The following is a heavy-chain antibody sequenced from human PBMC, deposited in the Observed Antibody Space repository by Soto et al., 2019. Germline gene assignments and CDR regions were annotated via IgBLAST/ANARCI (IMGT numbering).Heavy chain of an antibody. CDR1: GFTFSDYY. J-gene: IGHJ4*02. Sequence: QVQVVESGGGLVKPGGSQRLSCAASGFTFSDYYMNWIRQAPGKGLEWVSYISSSSDYTKYADSVKGRFTISRDNAKSSLYLQMNSLRAEDTAVYYCARGGVRGTTSRGQVYNWGQGTLVTVSS. V-gene: IGHV3-11*06. CDR3: ARGGVRGTTSRGQVYN. D-gene: IGHD1-7*01. CDR2: ISSSSDYT.